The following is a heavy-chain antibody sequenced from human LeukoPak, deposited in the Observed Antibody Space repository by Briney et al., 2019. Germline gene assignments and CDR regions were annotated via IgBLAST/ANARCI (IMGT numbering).Heavy chain of an antibody. CDR1: GFTFSSYS. J-gene: IGHJ6*03. D-gene: IGHD2-2*01. V-gene: IGHV3-30*03. Sequence: GGSLRLSCAASGFTFSSYSIHWVRQAPGKGLEWVAVISYDGSNKYYADSVKGRFTISRDNSKNTLYLEMNSLRTEDTAVYYCASVRKGYCSSTSCYAKGYYYYYMDVWGKGTTATISS. CDR2: ISYDGSNK. CDR3: ASVRKGYCSSTSCYAKGYYYYYMDV.